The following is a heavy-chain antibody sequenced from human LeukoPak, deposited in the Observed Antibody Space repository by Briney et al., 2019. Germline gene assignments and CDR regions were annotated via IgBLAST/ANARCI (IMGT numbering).Heavy chain of an antibody. CDR3: ANQLSSSSHFDY. D-gene: IGHD6-6*01. Sequence: GGSLRLSCAASGFTFSSYAMSWVRQAPGRGLEWVSAISDSGGSTYYADSVKGRFTISRDNSKNTLYPQMNSLRAEDTAVYYCANQLSSSSHFDYWGQGTLVTVSS. CDR1: GFTFSSYA. CDR2: ISDSGGST. V-gene: IGHV3-23*01. J-gene: IGHJ4*02.